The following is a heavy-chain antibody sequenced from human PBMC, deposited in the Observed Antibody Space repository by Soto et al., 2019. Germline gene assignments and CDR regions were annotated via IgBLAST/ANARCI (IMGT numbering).Heavy chain of an antibody. D-gene: IGHD6-19*01. V-gene: IGHV6-1*01. J-gene: IGHJ4*02. CDR2: TYYRSKWYN. CDR1: GDSVSSNSAA. Sequence: SQTLSLPCAISGDSVSSNSAAWNWIRQSPSRGLEWLGRTYYRSKWYNDYAVSVKSRITINPDTSKNQFSLQLNSVTPEDTAVYYCARAHPHSSGWPFDYWGQGTLVTVSS. CDR3: ARAHPHSSGWPFDY.